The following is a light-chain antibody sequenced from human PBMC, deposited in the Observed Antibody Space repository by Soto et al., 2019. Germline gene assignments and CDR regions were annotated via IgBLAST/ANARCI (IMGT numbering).Light chain of an antibody. J-gene: IGLJ1*01. CDR3: LSFTTTSTHV. Sequence: LTQLASLSGSPGQSITISCTGTSSDIGAYDYVSWFQQHPGKAPKLMISEVNNRPSGVSNRFSGSKSGNTAYLTISGLQVEDEAEYFCLSFTTTSTHVFGTGTKVTVL. V-gene: IGLV2-14*01. CDR1: SSDIGAYDY. CDR2: EVN.